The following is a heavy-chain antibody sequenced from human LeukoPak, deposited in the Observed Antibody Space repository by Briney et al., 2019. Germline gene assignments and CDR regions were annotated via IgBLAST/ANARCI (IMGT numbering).Heavy chain of an antibody. J-gene: IGHJ6*03. Sequence: SETLSLTCTVSGGSIGSNSFYWGWLRQPPGKGLEWIGAIYYSGFTHYNPSLTSRVTISLDTSNDQFSLNLSSVTAADTAVYYCARDRTGGLYYMDVWGKGTTVIVSS. D-gene: IGHD1-1*01. CDR1: GGSIGSNSFY. CDR2: IYYSGFT. CDR3: ARDRTGGLYYMDV. V-gene: IGHV4-39*07.